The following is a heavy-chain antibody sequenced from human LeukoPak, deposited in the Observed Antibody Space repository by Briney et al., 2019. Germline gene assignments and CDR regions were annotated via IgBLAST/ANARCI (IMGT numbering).Heavy chain of an antibody. J-gene: IGHJ4*02. V-gene: IGHV3-21*01. CDR2: ISVTGTYV. D-gene: IGHD3-22*01. CDR1: GFPFTSYT. Sequence: GGSLGLSCAASGFPFTSYTMNWVRQAPGRGLEWVSSISVTGTYVYYTDSVKGRFTISRDNAGRSLYLQMNSLRAEDTAVYFCARAPSYYDPSDNVFDFWGQGTLVTVSS. CDR3: ARAPSYYDPSDNVFDF.